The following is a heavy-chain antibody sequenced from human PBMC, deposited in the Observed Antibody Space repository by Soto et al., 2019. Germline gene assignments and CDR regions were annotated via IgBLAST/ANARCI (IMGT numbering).Heavy chain of an antibody. Sequence: PSETLSLTCTVSGGSVSSSGYYWGWIRQPPGKGLEWIGSIYYSGSTYYNPSLKSRVTISVDTSKNQFSLKLSSVAAADTAVYYCARGRYFDWAFDYWGQGTLVTVS. D-gene: IGHD3-9*01. CDR3: ARGRYFDWAFDY. CDR1: GGSVSSSGYY. J-gene: IGHJ4*02. CDR2: IYYSGST. V-gene: IGHV4-39*01.